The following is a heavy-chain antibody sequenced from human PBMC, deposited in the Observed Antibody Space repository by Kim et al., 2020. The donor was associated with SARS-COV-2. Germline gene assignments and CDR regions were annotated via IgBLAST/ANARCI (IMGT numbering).Heavy chain of an antibody. V-gene: IGHV3-33*05. Sequence: GGSLRLSCAASGFTFSSYGMHWVRQAPGKGLEWVAVISYDGSNKYYADSVKGRFTISRDNSKNTLYLQMNSLRAEDTAVYYCATVDIANWFDPLGQGTLVTVSS. D-gene: IGHD5-12*01. CDR2: ISYDGSNK. CDR3: ATVDIANWFDP. J-gene: IGHJ5*02. CDR1: GFTFSSYG.